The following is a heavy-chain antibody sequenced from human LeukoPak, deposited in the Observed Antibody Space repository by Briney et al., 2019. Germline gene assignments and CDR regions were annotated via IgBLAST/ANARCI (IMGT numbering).Heavy chain of an antibody. D-gene: IGHD1-26*01. CDR2: INLDGNDK. V-gene: IGHV3-7*01. Sequence: PGGSLRLSXAASGFIFSSHWMSWVRQAPGKGLEWVANINLDGNDKNYVDSVKGRFTISRDNAKNSLYLQMNSLRAEDTVMYYCVRSGSYFSKWGQGTLVTVSS. CDR3: VRSGSYFSK. CDR1: GFIFSSHW. J-gene: IGHJ4*02.